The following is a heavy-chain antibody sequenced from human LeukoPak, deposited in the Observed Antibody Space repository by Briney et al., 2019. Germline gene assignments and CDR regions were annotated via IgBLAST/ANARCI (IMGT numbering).Heavy chain of an antibody. J-gene: IGHJ6*03. CDR3: AREPDLTGPPYYYYYYMDV. D-gene: IGHD7-27*01. CDR2: ISSSSSYI. CDR1: GFTFSSYS. Sequence: GGSLRLSCAASGFTFSSYSMNRVRQAPGKGLEWVSPISSSSSYIYYADSVKGRFTISRDNAKNSLYLQMNSLRAEVTAVYYCAREPDLTGPPYYYYYYMDVWGKGTTVTVSS. V-gene: IGHV3-21*01.